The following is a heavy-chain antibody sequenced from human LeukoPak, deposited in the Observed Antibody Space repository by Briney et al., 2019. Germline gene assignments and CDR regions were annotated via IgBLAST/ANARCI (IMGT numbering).Heavy chain of an antibody. CDR1: VYTFTSYY. Sequence: ASVKLSCKASVYTFTSYYMHWMRQPPGQGHEWMGIINPSGGSTIYAQKFQDRITMNRDTSTSTVYMELSSLRSEDTAVYYCARSKTIFGVVMPGHPFSGSRDWGQGTLVTVSS. CDR2: INPSGGST. D-gene: IGHD3-3*01. V-gene: IGHV1-46*01. CDR3: ARSKTIFGVVMPGHPFSGSRD. J-gene: IGHJ4*02.